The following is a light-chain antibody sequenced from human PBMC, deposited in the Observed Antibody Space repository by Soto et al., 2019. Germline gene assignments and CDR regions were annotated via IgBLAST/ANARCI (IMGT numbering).Light chain of an antibody. Sequence: DIQMTQSPSSLFASVGDRVTITCQASQDISNYLNWYQQKPGKAPKLLIYDASNLETGVPSRFSGSGSGTDFTFTISSLQAEDIATYYCQQYDNLPITFGQGTRLEIK. J-gene: IGKJ5*01. CDR1: QDISNY. CDR3: QQYDNLPIT. V-gene: IGKV1-33*01. CDR2: DAS.